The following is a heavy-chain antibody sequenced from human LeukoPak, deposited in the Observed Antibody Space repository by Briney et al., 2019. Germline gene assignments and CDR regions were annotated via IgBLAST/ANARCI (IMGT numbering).Heavy chain of an antibody. J-gene: IGHJ6*02. Sequence: SETLSLTCTVSGGSISSYYWSWIRQPPGKGLEWIGYIYYSGSTNYNPSLKSRVTISVDTSKNQFSLKLSSVTAADTAVYYCARVCGTARSSGYSELNYGMDVWGQGTTVTVSS. D-gene: IGHD3-22*01. CDR3: ARVCGTARSSGYSELNYGMDV. CDR1: GGSISSYY. V-gene: IGHV4-59*01. CDR2: IYYSGST.